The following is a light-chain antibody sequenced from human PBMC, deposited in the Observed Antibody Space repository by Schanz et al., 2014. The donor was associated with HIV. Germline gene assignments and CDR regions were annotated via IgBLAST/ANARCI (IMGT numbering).Light chain of an antibody. V-gene: IGLV1-44*01. CDR1: SSNIGSNP. Sequence: VLTQPPSASGTTGQRVTIFCSGSSSNIGSNPVNWSQHLPGTAPKVVIYNNDQRPSGVPDRFSGSKSGTSASLAISGLQSEDEADYHCAAWDDSLKGPMFGGGTKLTVL. CDR3: AAWDDSLKGPM. CDR2: NND. J-gene: IGLJ3*02.